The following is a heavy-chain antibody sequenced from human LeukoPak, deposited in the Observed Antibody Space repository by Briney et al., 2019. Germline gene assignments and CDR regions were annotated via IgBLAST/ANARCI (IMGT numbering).Heavy chain of an antibody. CDR3: ARFATALYGGNRRFDY. J-gene: IGHJ4*02. CDR1: GGSFSGYY. D-gene: IGHD4-23*01. CDR2: INHSGGT. V-gene: IGHV4-34*01. Sequence: SETLSLTCAVYGGSFSGYYWSWIRQPPGKGLEWIGEINHSGGTNYNPSLKSRVTISVDTSKNQFSLKLSSVTAADTAVYYCARFATALYGGNRRFDYWGQGTLVTVSS.